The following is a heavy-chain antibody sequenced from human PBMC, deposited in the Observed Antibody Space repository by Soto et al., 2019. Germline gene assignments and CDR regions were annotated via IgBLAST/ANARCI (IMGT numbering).Heavy chain of an antibody. CDR3: ASGDVDTAMVYFDY. CDR1: GGTFSSYA. Sequence: QVQLVQSGAEVKKPGSSVKVCCKASGGTFSSYAISWVRQAPGQGLEWMGGIIPIFGTANYAQKFQGIVTMTADESTSTAYMELSSLRSEDTAVYYSASGDVDTAMVYFDYWGQGTLVTVSS. D-gene: IGHD5-18*01. J-gene: IGHJ4*02. V-gene: IGHV1-69*12. CDR2: IIPIFGTA.